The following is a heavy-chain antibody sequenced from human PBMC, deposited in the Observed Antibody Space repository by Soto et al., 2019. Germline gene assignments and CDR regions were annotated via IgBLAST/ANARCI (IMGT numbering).Heavy chain of an antibody. V-gene: IGHV4-31*03. CDR1: GGSISSGGTGSY. D-gene: IGHD1-1*01. CDR2: IYYTGNT. Sequence: QVQLQESGPGLVKPSQTLSLTCTVSGGSISSGGTGSYWTWIRQLPGKGLEWIGYIYYTGNTYYNPSLKSRPTISLDTSENQFSLKLTSVTAADTAVYFCASGHDAYKVRYWGQGTLVTVSS. CDR3: ASGHDAYKVRY. J-gene: IGHJ4*02.